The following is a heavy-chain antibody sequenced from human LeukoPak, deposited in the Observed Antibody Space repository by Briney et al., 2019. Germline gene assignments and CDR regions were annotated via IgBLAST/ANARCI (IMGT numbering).Heavy chain of an antibody. D-gene: IGHD3-3*01. CDR3: ARDDFWSGYYY. V-gene: IGHV4-59*01. Sequence: PSETLSLTCTVSGGSISSYYWSWIRQPPGKGLEWIGYIYHSGSTNYNPSLKSRVTISVDTSKNQFSLKLSSVTAADTAVYYCARDDFWSGYYYWGQGTLVTVSS. CDR1: GGSISSYY. CDR2: IYHSGST. J-gene: IGHJ4*02.